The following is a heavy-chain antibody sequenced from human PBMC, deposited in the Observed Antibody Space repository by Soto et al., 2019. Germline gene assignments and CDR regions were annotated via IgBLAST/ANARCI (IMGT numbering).Heavy chain of an antibody. CDR2: INPYTSTT. CDR1: GYSFTHYY. D-gene: IGHD2-2*01. Sequence: QVQLVQSGAEMKKLGASVKVSCKASGYSFTHYYVHWVRQAPGQGLEWMGWINPYTSTTTYAPKFEGRISMTRDKSVSTAYMDRSGRRSDDSALYLCARASGSPLTVYARLGFWGQGTLVAVSS. J-gene: IGHJ4*02. CDR3: ARASGSPLTVYARLGF. V-gene: IGHV1-2*02.